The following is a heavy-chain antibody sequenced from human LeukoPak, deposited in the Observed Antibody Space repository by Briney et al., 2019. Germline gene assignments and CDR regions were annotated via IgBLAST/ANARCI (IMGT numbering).Heavy chain of an antibody. D-gene: IGHD3-3*01. V-gene: IGHV4-34*01. CDR3: ARRGSITIFGVVSDYYYYMDV. CDR2: INHSGST. CDR1: GGSFSGYY. Sequence: SETLSLTCAVYGGSFSGYYWGWIRQPPGKGLEWIGEINHSGSTNYNPSLKSRVTVSVDTSKNQFSLKLSSVTAADTAVYYCARRGSITIFGVVSDYYYYMDVWGKGTTVTVSS. J-gene: IGHJ6*03.